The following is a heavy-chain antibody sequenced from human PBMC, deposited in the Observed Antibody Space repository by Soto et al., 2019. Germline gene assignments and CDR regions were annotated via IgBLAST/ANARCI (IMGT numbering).Heavy chain of an antibody. V-gene: IGHV1-69*01. CDR1: GGSFSNYI. Sequence: DLVQSGAEVKKPGSSVKVSCKASGGSFSNYIFAWVRHAPGQGLEWMGGTIPMFATAQYAQKLQGRVTITADESTSTVYMDLTSLTSDDTAVYYCARGLFGQQWLVGFDTWGQGTLVTVSS. J-gene: IGHJ4*02. CDR2: TIPMFATA. D-gene: IGHD6-19*01. CDR3: ARGLFGQQWLVGFDT.